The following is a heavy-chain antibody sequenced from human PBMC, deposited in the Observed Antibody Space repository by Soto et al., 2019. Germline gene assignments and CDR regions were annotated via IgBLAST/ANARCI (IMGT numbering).Heavy chain of an antibody. CDR3: ARSKFDYCSGGSCYSNYGMDV. J-gene: IGHJ6*02. Sequence: SETLSLTCTVSGGSISSYYWSWIRQPAGKGLEWIGRIYTSGSTNYNPSLKSRVTMSVDTSKNQFSLKLSSVAAADTAVYYCARSKFDYCSGGSCYSNYGMDVWGQGTTVTVSS. V-gene: IGHV4-4*07. CDR1: GGSISSYY. D-gene: IGHD2-15*01. CDR2: IYTSGST.